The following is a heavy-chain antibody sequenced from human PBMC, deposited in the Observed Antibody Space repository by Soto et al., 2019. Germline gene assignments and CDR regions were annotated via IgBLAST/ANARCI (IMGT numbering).Heavy chain of an antibody. CDR1: GGTFSSYS. V-gene: IGHV1-69*13. J-gene: IGHJ4*02. D-gene: IGHD2-2*01. CDR2: IIPIFGTA. Sequence: SVNVSCKSSGGTFSSYSISWGRQGPGQGLECMGWIIPIFGTANYAQKFQGRVTITADESTSTAHMELSSLRSEGTAVYYCAREYCSSTSCYAGIGYFDYWRQGTLVTVSS. CDR3: AREYCSSTSCYAGIGYFDY.